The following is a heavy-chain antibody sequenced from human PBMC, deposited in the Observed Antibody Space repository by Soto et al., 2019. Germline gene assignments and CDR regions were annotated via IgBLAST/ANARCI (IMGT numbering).Heavy chain of an antibody. V-gene: IGHV3-30*18. Sequence: QVQLVESGGGVVQPGRSLRLSCAASGFTFSSYGIHWVRQAPGKGLEWVSFISYDGSNTYYADSVKGRFTISRDNPKNTLFLQMNSLRAEDTAVYYCAKVMITFGGTRYGLDVWGQGTTFTVSS. CDR3: AKVMITFGGTRYGLDV. CDR2: ISYDGSNT. J-gene: IGHJ6*01. D-gene: IGHD3-16*01. CDR1: GFTFSSYG.